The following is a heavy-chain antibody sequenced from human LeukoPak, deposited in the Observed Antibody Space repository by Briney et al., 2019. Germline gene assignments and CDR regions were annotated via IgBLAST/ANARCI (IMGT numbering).Heavy chain of an antibody. V-gene: IGHV3-23*01. CDR2: ISDSGGST. CDR1: GFTFSTYV. CDR3: GRYYVMDV. J-gene: IGHJ6*02. Sequence: PGGSLRLSCAAFGFTFSTYVMNWVRQAPGKGLEWVSTISDSGGSTYYADSVKGRFTISRDNSKSTLYLQMNSLRAEDTAVYYCGRYYVMDVWGQGTSVTVSS.